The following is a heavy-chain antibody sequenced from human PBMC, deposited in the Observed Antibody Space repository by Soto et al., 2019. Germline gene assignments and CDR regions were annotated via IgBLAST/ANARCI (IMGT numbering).Heavy chain of an antibody. CDR1: GFTFSSYS. D-gene: IGHD3-3*01. CDR3: ARSRREWFGVVPPSDV. V-gene: IGHV3-48*01. J-gene: IGHJ4*02. Sequence: HPGGSLRLSCEASGFTFSSYSFNWVRQAPGQGLEWVSFISSGGYTIYHADSLEGRFSISRDDAKNSVYLQMSGLRMDDTAVYYCARSRREWFGVVPPSDVWGRGTLVTVSS. CDR2: ISSGGYTI.